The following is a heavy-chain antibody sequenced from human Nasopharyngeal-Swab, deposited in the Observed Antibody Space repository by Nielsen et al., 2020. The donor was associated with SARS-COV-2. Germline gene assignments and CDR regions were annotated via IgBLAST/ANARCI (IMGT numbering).Heavy chain of an antibody. J-gene: IGHJ6*02. CDR1: GGTFSGYA. D-gene: IGHD6-6*01. CDR2: IIPIFGTA. CDR3: ARGLSEYSSSSDVSGYYYGMDV. V-gene: IGHV1-69*13. Sequence: SVKVSCKASGGTFSGYAINWVRQAPGQGLEWMGGIIPIFGTANYAQKFQGRVTITADESTSTAYMELSSLRSEDTAVYYCARGLSEYSSSSDVSGYYYGMDVWGQGTTVTVSS.